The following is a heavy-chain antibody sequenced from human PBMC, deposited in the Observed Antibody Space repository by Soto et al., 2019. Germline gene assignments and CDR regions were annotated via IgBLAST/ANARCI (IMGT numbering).Heavy chain of an antibody. CDR3: ARAYGGFDNGLDV. V-gene: IGHV4-59*01. Sequence: SETLSLTCTVSGDSIRSYYWTWIRQPSGKGLELIGYIYYSGSTRYNPSLKSRVTISVDMSKNQFSLKLSSVIAADTAVYYCARAYGGFDNGLDVWGQGTAVTVSS. D-gene: IGHD5-12*01. CDR1: GDSIRSYY. CDR2: IYYSGST. J-gene: IGHJ6*02.